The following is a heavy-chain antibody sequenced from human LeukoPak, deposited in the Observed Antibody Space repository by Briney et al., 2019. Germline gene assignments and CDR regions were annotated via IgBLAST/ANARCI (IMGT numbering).Heavy chain of an antibody. Sequence: XWVXXXXXXGXXWIATVYSSGTTYFNPSVKSRVTIFMDPSKNQFSLKLTSVTAADTAVYYCARQAGGGNDAFDIWGQGKMVTVFS. V-gene: IGHV4-39*01. J-gene: IGHJ3*02. CDR2: VYSSGTT. CDR3: ARQAGGGNDAFDI. D-gene: IGHD1-14*01.